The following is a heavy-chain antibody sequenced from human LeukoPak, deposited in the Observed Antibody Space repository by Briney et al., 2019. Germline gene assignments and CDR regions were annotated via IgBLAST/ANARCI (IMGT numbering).Heavy chain of an antibody. CDR1: GYTFTGYY. CDR2: INPNSGGT. D-gene: IGHD3-3*01. CDR3: ARAPDFGVARAAFDI. J-gene: IGHJ3*02. Sequence: ASVKVSCKASGYTFTGYYMHWVRQAPGQGLEWMGWINPNSGGTNYAQKFQGWVTMTRDTSISTAYMELSRLRSDDTAVYYCARAPDFGVARAAFDIWGQGTMVTVSS. V-gene: IGHV1-2*04.